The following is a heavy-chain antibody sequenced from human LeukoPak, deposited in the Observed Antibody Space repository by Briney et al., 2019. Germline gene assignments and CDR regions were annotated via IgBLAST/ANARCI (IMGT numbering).Heavy chain of an antibody. CDR2: IDTDGSGT. D-gene: IGHD6-19*01. V-gene: IGHV3-74*01. CDR1: GLTFNNYW. CDR3: ARGGYSSGLDY. J-gene: IGHJ4*02. Sequence: GGSLRLSCAASGLTFNNYWLHWVRHAPGKGLVWVSRIDTDGSGTIYADSVKGRFTVSRDNAKNTLYLQMTSLRAEDTAVYYCARGGYSSGLDYWGQGILVTVS.